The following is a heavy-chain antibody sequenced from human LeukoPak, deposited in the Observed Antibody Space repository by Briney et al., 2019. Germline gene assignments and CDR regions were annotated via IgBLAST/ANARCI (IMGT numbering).Heavy chain of an antibody. CDR2: ISGSGGST. D-gene: IGHD6-6*01. Sequence: GGSLRLSCVASGFTFSSYAMSWVRQAPGKGLEWVSAISGSGGSTYYADSVKGRFTISRDNSKNTLYLQMNSLRAEDTAVYYCAKAAYSSSISAPSSNYYFDYWGQGTLVTVSS. CDR3: AKAAYSSSISAPSSNYYFDY. J-gene: IGHJ4*02. V-gene: IGHV3-23*01. CDR1: GFTFSSYA.